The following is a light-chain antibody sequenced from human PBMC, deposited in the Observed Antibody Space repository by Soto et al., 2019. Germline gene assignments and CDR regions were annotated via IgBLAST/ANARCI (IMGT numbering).Light chain of an antibody. J-gene: IGKJ1*01. Sequence: ILLTQSRGTLSLSPGERATLSCRASQSVSSSYLAWYQQIPGQAPRLLIYGASSRATAIPDTFSGSGSGTDFTLTISRLEPEDFAVYFCQQYGSSPWTFGQGTKVDIK. CDR1: QSVSSSY. CDR2: GAS. V-gene: IGKV3-20*01. CDR3: QQYGSSPWT.